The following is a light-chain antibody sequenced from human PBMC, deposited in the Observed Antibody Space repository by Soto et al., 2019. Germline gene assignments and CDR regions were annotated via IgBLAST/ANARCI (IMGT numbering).Light chain of an antibody. CDR2: GAT. V-gene: IGKV3-20*01. CDR1: RTVSDNY. Sequence: EIVLTQSPGTVSLSPGERATLSCRAIRTVSDNYFAWYQHKPGQSPRLLIYGATNRIIGIPDRFSGTVSGTDFTLTISRVESEDFAVYYCQLYGVSSPRITFGQGTRLEIK. CDR3: QLYGVSSPRIT. J-gene: IGKJ5*01.